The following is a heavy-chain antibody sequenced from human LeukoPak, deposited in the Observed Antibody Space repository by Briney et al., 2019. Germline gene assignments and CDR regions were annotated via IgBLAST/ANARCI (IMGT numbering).Heavy chain of an antibody. V-gene: IGHV4-59*01. CDR3: ARDLSWFDP. J-gene: IGHJ5*02. Sequence: SETLSLTCTVSGGSISSYYWSWIRQPPGKGLEWIGYIYYSGSTNYNPSLKSRVTISVDTSKNQFSLRLSSVTAADTAVYYCARDLSWFDPWGQGTLVTVSS. D-gene: IGHD2/OR15-2a*01. CDR2: IYYSGST. CDR1: GGSISSYY.